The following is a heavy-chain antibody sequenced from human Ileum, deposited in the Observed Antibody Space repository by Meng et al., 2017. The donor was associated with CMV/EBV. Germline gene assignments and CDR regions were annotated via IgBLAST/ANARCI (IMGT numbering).Heavy chain of an antibody. J-gene: IGHJ4*02. Sequence: LSCGASSFPFRRYWVHWLAQVPGRGRGWVARIDAVGSKTSYACSAKGPFTISRDNVKNPLYLQMTSLRAEDTAVYFCARDLGGGSGYWGQGTLVTVSS. CDR3: ARDLGGGSGY. D-gene: IGHD3-16*01. CDR1: SFPFRRYW. CDR2: IDAVGSKT. V-gene: IGHV3-74*01.